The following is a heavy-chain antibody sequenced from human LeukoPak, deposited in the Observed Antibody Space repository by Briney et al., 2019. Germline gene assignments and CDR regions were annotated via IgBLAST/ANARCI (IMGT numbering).Heavy chain of an antibody. CDR3: ASSSAGYDFWSGYYTLNY. CDR1: GYTFTGYY. CDR2: INPNSGGT. J-gene: IGHJ4*02. V-gene: IGHV1-2*02. D-gene: IGHD3-3*01. Sequence: ASVKVSCKASGYTFTGYYMHWVRQAPGQGLEWMGWINPNSGGTNYAQKFQGRVTMTRDTSISTVYMELSRLRSDDTAVYYCASSSAGYDFWSGYYTLNYWGQGTLVTVSS.